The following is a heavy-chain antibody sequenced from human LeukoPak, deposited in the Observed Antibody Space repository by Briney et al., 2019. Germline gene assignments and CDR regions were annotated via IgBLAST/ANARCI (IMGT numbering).Heavy chain of an antibody. V-gene: IGHV3-64D*06. CDR2: SSSNGGST. J-gene: IGHJ4*02. D-gene: IGHD6-19*01. CDR3: VNQISGWVY. Sequence: PGGSLRLSCSTPGFTFSALSMHWVRQAPGKGLEHVSGSSSNGGSTYYADSVKGRFTISRDNSKNTLYLQMSSLRPEDTAVYYCVNQISGWVYWGQGTLVTVSS. CDR1: GFTFSALS.